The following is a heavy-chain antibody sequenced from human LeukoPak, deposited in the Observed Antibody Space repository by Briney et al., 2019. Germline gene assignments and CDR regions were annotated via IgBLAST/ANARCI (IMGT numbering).Heavy chain of an antibody. CDR3: ARNWNDFLPNNWFDP. J-gene: IGHJ5*02. CDR1: GGSISSSSYY. CDR2: MYYSGST. D-gene: IGHD1-1*01. V-gene: IGHV4-39*01. Sequence: SETLSLTCTVSGGSISSSSYYWGWIRQPPEKGLEWIGTMYYSGSTYYNPSLKSRVTISVDTSKNQFSLRLSSVTAADTAVYYCARNWNDFLPNNWFDPWGQGTLVTVSS.